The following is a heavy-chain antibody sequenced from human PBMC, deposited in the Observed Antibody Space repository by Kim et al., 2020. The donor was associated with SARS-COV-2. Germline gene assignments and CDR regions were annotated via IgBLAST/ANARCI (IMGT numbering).Heavy chain of an antibody. J-gene: IGHJ6*02. D-gene: IGHD3-10*01. CDR3: AISGTGGYYYYGMDV. CDR1: GFTFSSYG. Sequence: GGSLRLSCAASGFTFSSYGMHWVRQAPGKGLEWVAVIWYDGSNKYYADSVKGRFTISRDNSKNTLYLQMNSLRAEDTAVYYCAISGTGGYYYYGMDVWGQGTTVTVSS. CDR2: IWYDGSNK. V-gene: IGHV3-33*01.